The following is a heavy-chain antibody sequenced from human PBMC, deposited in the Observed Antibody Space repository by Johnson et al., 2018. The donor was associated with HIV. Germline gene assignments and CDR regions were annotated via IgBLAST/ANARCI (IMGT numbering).Heavy chain of an antibody. CDR2: IRGSGGST. V-gene: IGHV3-23*04. CDR1: GFTFSSYA. Sequence: VQLVESGGGLVQPGGSLRLSCAASGFTFSSYAMSWVRQAPGKGLGWVSAIRGSGGSTSSAAPVKGRFTTSRENAKNSLYLQMNSLRAGDTAVYYCTSSPHAFDIWGQGTMVTVSS. J-gene: IGHJ3*02. D-gene: IGHD2-2*01. CDR3: TSSPHAFDI.